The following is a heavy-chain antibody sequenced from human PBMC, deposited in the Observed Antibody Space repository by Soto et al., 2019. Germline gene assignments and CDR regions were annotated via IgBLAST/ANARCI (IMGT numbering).Heavy chain of an antibody. CDR1: GFTVSSNY. Sequence: GGSLRLSCAASGFTVSSNYMSWVRQARGKGLEWVSVIYSGGSTYYADSVKGRFTISRDNSRNTVYLQASSLRAEDTAVYYCARGFDTTGYYCGFDYFGQGTLVTVSS. CDR3: ARGFDTTGYYCGFDY. D-gene: IGHD3-9*01. J-gene: IGHJ4*02. CDR2: IYSGGST. V-gene: IGHV3-66*02.